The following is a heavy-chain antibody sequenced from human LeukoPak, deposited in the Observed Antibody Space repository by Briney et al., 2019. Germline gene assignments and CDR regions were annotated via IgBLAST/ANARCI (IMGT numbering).Heavy chain of an antibody. V-gene: IGHV4-61*02. J-gene: IGHJ4*02. CDR1: GGSISSGSYY. D-gene: IGHD3-22*01. Sequence: SETLSLTCTVSGGSISSGSYYWSWIRQPAGKGLEWIGRIYTSGSTNYNPSLKSRVTISVDTSKNQFSLKLSSVTAADTAVYYCARSGLYDSSGYYYAGGGAYDYWGQGTLVTVSS. CDR2: IYTSGST. CDR3: ARSGLYDSSGYYYAGGGAYDY.